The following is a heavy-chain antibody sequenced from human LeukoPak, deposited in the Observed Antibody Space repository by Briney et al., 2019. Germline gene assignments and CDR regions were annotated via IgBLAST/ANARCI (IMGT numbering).Heavy chain of an antibody. CDR1: GGSLEGLY. D-gene: IGHD3-16*01. J-gene: IGHJ5*02. CDR3: ARVWSPSYNWFDP. CDR2: VFHTGVT. Sequence: SETLSLTCTVSGGSLEGLYWSWIRQSPEKGLEWIGNVFHTGVTSYNLSLKSRVTISVDTSKNQFSLKLSSVTAADTAVYYCARVWSPSYNWFDPWGQGTLVTVSS. V-gene: IGHV4-59*11.